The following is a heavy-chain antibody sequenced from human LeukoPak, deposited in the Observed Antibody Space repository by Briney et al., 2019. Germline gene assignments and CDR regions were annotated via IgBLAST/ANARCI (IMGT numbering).Heavy chain of an antibody. CDR2: ISSSGSTI. J-gene: IGHJ6*02. Sequence: GGSLRLSCAASGFTLSSNEMNWVRQAPGKGLEWVSYISSSGSTIYYADSVKGRFIISRDNAKNSLYLQMNSLRAEDTAVYYCARDKDMVRGIWNYYFGMDVWGQGTTVTVSS. CDR1: GFTLSSNE. V-gene: IGHV3-48*03. CDR3: ARDKDMVRGIWNYYFGMDV. D-gene: IGHD3-10*01.